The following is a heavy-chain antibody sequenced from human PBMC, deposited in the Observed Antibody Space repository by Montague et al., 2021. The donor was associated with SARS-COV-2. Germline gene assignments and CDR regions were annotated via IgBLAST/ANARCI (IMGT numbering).Heavy chain of an antibody. Sequence: SETLSLTCTVSGGSISSSSYNWGWIRQPPGKGLEWIGSIYYTGSTYYXPSLKSRVTISVDTSKNQFSLKLSSVTAADTAVYYCARAACFYIIFGFTRYGFDPWGQGTLVTVSS. D-gene: IGHD3-3*01. J-gene: IGHJ5*02. CDR1: GGSISSSSYN. CDR2: IYYTGST. V-gene: IGHV4-39*01. CDR3: ARAACFYIIFGFTRYGFDP.